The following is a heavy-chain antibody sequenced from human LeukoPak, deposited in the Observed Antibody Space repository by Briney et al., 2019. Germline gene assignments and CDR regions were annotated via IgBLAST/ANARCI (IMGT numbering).Heavy chain of an antibody. CDR3: AKGSRYYDSSGYHKEIETSDY. J-gene: IGHJ4*02. V-gene: IGHV3-23*01. Sequence: PGGSLRLSCAASGFTFSSYAMSWVRQAPGKGLEWVSAISGSGGSTYYADSVKGRFTISRDNSKNTLYLQMNSLRAEDTAVYYCAKGSRYYDSSGYHKEIETSDYWGQGTLVTVSS. CDR2: ISGSGGST. D-gene: IGHD3-22*01. CDR1: GFTFSSYA.